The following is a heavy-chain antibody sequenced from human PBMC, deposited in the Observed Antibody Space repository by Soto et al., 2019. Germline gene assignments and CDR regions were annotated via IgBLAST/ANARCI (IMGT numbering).Heavy chain of an antibody. D-gene: IGHD5-12*01. Sequence: ASVKVSCKASGYTFTGYYMHWVLQAPGQGLEWMGWINPNSGGTNYAQKFQGRVTMTRDTSISTAYMELSRLRSDDTAVYYCAREDIVATISYYYGMDVWGQGTTVTVSS. CDR2: INPNSGGT. CDR1: GYTFTGYY. CDR3: AREDIVATISYYYGMDV. V-gene: IGHV1-2*02. J-gene: IGHJ6*02.